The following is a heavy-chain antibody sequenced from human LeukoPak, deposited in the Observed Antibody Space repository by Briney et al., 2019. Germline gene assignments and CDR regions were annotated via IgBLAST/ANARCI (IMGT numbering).Heavy chain of an antibody. CDR1: GYTFTGYY. D-gene: IGHD1-26*01. CDR3: ARSPAGSGSSLNWFDP. Sequence: GASVKVSCKASGYTFTGYYMHWVRQAPGQGLEWMGWINPNSGGTNYAQKFQGRVTMTRDTSISTAYMELSRLRSGDTAVYYCARSPAGSGSSLNWFDPWGQGTLVTVSS. CDR2: INPNSGGT. V-gene: IGHV1-2*02. J-gene: IGHJ5*02.